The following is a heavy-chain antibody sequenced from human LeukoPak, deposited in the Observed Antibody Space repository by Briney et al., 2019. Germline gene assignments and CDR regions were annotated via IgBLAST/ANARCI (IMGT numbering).Heavy chain of an antibody. CDR3: ASRLVGANVFDY. CDR2: IIPIFGTA. V-gene: IGHV1-69*05. J-gene: IGHJ4*02. D-gene: IGHD1-26*01. CDR1: GGTFSSYA. Sequence: ASVKVSCKASGGTFSSYAISWVRQAPGQGLEWMGGIIPIFGTANYAQKFQGRVTITTDESTSTAYMELSSLRSEDTAVYYCASRLVGANVFDYWGQGTLVTVSS.